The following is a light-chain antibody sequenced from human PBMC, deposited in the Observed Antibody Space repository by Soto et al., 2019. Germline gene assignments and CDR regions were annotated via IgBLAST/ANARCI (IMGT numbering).Light chain of an antibody. CDR3: QQSSTTPWT. CDR2: LTS. CDR1: QSISTY. Sequence: DIQMTQSPSSLSASVGDRVTITYRASQSISTYLNWFQQKPGRAPKLLIYLTSTLQSGVPSRFSGSGSGTDFTLTISSLQPEDFATYYCQQSSTTPWTFGQGTKVDVK. V-gene: IGKV1-39*01. J-gene: IGKJ1*01.